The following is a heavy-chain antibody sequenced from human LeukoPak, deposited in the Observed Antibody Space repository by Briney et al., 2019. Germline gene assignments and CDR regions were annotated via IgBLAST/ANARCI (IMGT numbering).Heavy chain of an antibody. D-gene: IGHD6-19*01. Sequence: PGGSLTLSCAASGFTFSSYAMSWVRQAPGKGLEWVSATSGSGGNTYFADSVKGRFTIYRDNSKNTLYLQMHSLRAEDTSVYYCANGPWLAYPYYFDGWGQGTLVTVSS. J-gene: IGHJ4*02. V-gene: IGHV3-23*01. CDR1: GFTFSSYA. CDR2: TSGSGGNT. CDR3: ANGPWLAYPYYFDG.